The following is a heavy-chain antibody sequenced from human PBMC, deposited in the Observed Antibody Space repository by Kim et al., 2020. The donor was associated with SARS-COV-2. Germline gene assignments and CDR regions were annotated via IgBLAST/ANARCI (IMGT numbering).Heavy chain of an antibody. Sequence: SVKSRITINADTSKNQFSLQLKSVTPEDTAVYYCARDQVTSPSWSNWFDPWGQGTLVTVSS. V-gene: IGHV6-1*01. D-gene: IGHD2-2*01. J-gene: IGHJ5*02. CDR3: ARDQVTSPSWSNWFDP.